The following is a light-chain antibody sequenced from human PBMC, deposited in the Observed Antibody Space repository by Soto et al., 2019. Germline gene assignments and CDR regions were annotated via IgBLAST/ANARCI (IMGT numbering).Light chain of an antibody. Sequence: QSALTQPASVSGSPGQSITISCAGTSSDIGGYNYVSWYQQHPGKAPKVMIYEVSNRPSGVSNRFSGSKSGNTASLTISGLQAEEEADYYCSSYTSSSTLYVFGGGTKVTV. J-gene: IGLJ1*01. CDR2: EVS. CDR1: SSDIGGYNY. CDR3: SSYTSSSTLYV. V-gene: IGLV2-14*01.